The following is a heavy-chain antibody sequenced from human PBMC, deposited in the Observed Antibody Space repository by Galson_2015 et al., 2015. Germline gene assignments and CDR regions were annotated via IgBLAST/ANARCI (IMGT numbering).Heavy chain of an antibody. CDR1: GGSISSSSYY. Sequence: ETLSLTCTVSGGSISSSSYYWGWIRQPPGKGLEWIGSIYYSGSTYYNPSLKSRVTISVDTSKNQFSLKLSSVTAADTAVYYCARLSGWYQRKGFDYWGQGTLVTVSS. V-gene: IGHV4-39*01. D-gene: IGHD6-19*01. CDR3: ARLSGWYQRKGFDY. J-gene: IGHJ4*02. CDR2: IYYSGST.